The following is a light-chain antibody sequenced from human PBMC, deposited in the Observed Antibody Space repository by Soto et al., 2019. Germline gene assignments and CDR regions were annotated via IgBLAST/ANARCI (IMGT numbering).Light chain of an antibody. CDR3: QQYNDNWT. CDR1: QSISSW. Sequence: DIQMTQSPSTLSASVGDRVTIACRASQSISSWLAWYHQKPGKAPKLLIYKASTLQSGVPSRFSGSGSATEFNPAISSLQPDDSADYYCQQYNDNWTFSKGNKVDIK. J-gene: IGKJ1*01. V-gene: IGKV1-5*03. CDR2: KAS.